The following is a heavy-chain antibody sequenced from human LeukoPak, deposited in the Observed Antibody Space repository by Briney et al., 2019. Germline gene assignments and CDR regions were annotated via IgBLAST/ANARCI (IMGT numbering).Heavy chain of an antibody. CDR2: IIPILGIA. D-gene: IGHD3-22*01. CDR1: GGTFSSYA. CDR3: ARQEKDGKYYYDSSGYYY. J-gene: IGHJ4*02. V-gene: IGHV1-69*04. Sequence: SVKVSCKASGGTFSSYAISWVRQAPGQGLEWMGRIIPILGIANYAQKFQGRVTITADKSTSTAYMELSSLRSEDTAVYYCARQEKDGKYYYDSSGYYYWGQGTLVTVSS.